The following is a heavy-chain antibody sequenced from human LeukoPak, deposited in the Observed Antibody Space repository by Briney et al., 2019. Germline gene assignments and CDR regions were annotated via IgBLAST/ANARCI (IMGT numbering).Heavy chain of an antibody. J-gene: IGHJ4*02. CDR3: ARGGGLYRYCSSTSCYDN. CDR2: NNTNTGNP. V-gene: IGHV7-4-1*02. D-gene: IGHD2-2*01. CDR1: GYTFTSYP. Sequence: ASVKVSCKASGYTFTSYPINWVRQAPGQGLEWMGWNNTNTGNPTYAQGFTGRFVFSLDTSVSTAYLQVNSVEAEDTALYYCARGGGLYRYCSSTSCYDNWGQGTLVTVSS.